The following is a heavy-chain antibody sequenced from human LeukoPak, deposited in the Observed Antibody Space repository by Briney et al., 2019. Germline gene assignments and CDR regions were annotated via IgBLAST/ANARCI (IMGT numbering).Heavy chain of an antibody. D-gene: IGHD4-17*01. V-gene: IGHV3-7*01. CDR1: GFTFSSYW. CDR2: IKQDGSEK. CDR3: ARDPPTVTALFDY. Sequence: GGSLRLSCAASGFTFSSYWMSWVRQAPGKGLEWVANIKQDGSEKYYVVSVKGRFTISRDNGKNSLYLQMNSLRAEDTAVYYCARDPPTVTALFDYWGQGTLVTVSS. J-gene: IGHJ4*02.